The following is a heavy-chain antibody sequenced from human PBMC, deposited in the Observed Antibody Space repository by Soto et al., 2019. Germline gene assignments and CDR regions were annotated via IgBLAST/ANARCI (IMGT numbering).Heavy chain of an antibody. V-gene: IGHV3-53*02. CDR3: ARVPGRL. CDR2: VYSGGAT. D-gene: IGHD3-10*01. CDR1: GFSVSRNY. Sequence: QLVETGGGWIQPETSLTLSCAASGFSVSRNYMTWVRQAPGKGLEWVSFVYSGGATFYADSVKGRFILSRDDSQNTMYLQMNNLRAEDTAVYYCARVPGRLWGRGTLVTVAS. J-gene: IGHJ4*02.